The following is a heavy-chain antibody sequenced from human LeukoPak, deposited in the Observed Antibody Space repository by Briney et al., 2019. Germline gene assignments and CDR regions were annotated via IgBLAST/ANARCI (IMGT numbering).Heavy chain of an antibody. D-gene: IGHD5-18*01. J-gene: IGHJ4*02. CDR1: GYSISNGYY. CDR3: ARVDAAMGEDY. CDR2: IYHSGSS. V-gene: IGHV4-38-2*02. Sequence: SETLSLTCTVSGYSISNGYYWGWIRQPPGKGLEWIGSIYHSGSSYYNPSLKSRVTISVDTSKNQFSLKLSSVTAADTAVYYCARVDAAMGEDYWGQGTLVTVSS.